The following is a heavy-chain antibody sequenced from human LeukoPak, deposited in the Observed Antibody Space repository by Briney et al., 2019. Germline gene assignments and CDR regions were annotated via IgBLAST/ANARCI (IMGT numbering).Heavy chain of an antibody. D-gene: IGHD2-21*02. Sequence: GGSLRLSCAASGFYFTDYAMSWARQAPGKGLEWLSAVSGNGDTKDYVDSGKGRFTISRDNSRNTVRLQIDNLRTEDTAVYYCARGSTSTAPGWVYWGHGTPVTVSS. V-gene: IGHV3-23*01. J-gene: IGHJ4*01. CDR1: GFYFTDYA. CDR2: VSGNGDTK. CDR3: ARGSTSTAPGWVY.